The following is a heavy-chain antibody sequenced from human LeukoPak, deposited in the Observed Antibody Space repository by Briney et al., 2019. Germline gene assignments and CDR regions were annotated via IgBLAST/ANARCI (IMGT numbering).Heavy chain of an antibody. Sequence: GGSLRLSCAASGFTFSSYWMSWVRQAPGKGLVWVSRINSDGGSTSYADSVKGRSTISRDNAKNTLYLQMNSLRAEDTAVYYCARDPLVVPAAPQDYWGQGTLVTVSS. D-gene: IGHD2-2*01. V-gene: IGHV3-74*01. CDR3: ARDPLVVPAAPQDY. J-gene: IGHJ4*02. CDR1: GFTFSSYW. CDR2: INSDGGST.